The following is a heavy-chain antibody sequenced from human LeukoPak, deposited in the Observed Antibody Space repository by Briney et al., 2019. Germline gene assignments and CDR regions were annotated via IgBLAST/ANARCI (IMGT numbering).Heavy chain of an antibody. CDR2: ITSSGSTI. D-gene: IGHD6-13*01. J-gene: IGHJ3*01. CDR3: ARDSRQQLVLNAFDV. Sequence: GGALRLSCAASGFTFSSYSMNWVRQAPGKGLEGVSYITSSGSTIYYADSVKGRFTISRDNAKSSLYLQIDSLRAEDTAVYYCARDSRQQLVLNAFDVWGQGTMVTVS. V-gene: IGHV3-48*04. CDR1: GFTFSSYS.